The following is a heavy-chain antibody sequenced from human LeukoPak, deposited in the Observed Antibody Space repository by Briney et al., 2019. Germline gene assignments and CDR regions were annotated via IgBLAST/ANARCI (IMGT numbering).Heavy chain of an antibody. CDR3: ARDGVAGSSDAFDI. CDR2: IDPYSVGT. V-gene: IGHV1-2*02. J-gene: IGHJ3*02. CDR1: GYTFIGYY. Sequence: ASVKVSCKASGYTFIGYYMHWVRQAPGQGLGWMGWIDPYSVGTHFAQRSQGRVSMTLDTAISTAYMELTRLTSDDTAVYYCARDGVAGSSDAFDIWGQGTMVTVSA. D-gene: IGHD6-19*01.